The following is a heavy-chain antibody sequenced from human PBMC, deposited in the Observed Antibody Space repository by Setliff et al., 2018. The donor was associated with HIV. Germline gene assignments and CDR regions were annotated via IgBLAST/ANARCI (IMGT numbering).Heavy chain of an antibody. Sequence: ASVKVSCKASGYTFTNYGINWVRQAPGQGLEWLGWISAYNGDTNYAQKLQGRVTMTTDSSTNTAYMELRSLRSDDTAVYYCARVVVAYNWFDPWGQGTLVTVSS. D-gene: IGHD2-15*01. V-gene: IGHV1-18*01. CDR1: GYTFTNYG. J-gene: IGHJ5*02. CDR2: ISAYNGDT. CDR3: ARVVVAYNWFDP.